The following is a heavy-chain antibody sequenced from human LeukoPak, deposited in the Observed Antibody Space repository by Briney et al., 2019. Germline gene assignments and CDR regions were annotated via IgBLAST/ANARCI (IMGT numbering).Heavy chain of an antibody. V-gene: IGHV3-11*06. D-gene: IGHD6-13*01. J-gene: IGHJ4*02. CDR1: GFTFSDYY. CDR3: ARVGSIAAAGTPDY. CDR2: ISSSSSHT. Sequence: GGSLSLSCAASGFTFSDYYMSWIRQAPGKGLEWVSYISSSSSHTEYADSVKGRFTISRDNAKNSLSLQVNSLRADDTAVYYCARVGSIAAAGTPDYWGQGTLVTVSS.